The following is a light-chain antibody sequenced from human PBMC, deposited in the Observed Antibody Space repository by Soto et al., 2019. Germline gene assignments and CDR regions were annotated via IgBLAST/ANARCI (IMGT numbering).Light chain of an antibody. Sequence: DIQMTQSPPTLSASVGDRVTITCRARQSIRHYLAWYQQMPGKAHKLLSYGVSTLQSGVPSRFSGSGSGTEFTLTISGLQPDDFGTYFCQHHNSYSQTFGQGTKVEI. V-gene: IGKV1-5*01. J-gene: IGKJ1*01. CDR2: GVS. CDR3: QHHNSYSQT. CDR1: QSIRHY.